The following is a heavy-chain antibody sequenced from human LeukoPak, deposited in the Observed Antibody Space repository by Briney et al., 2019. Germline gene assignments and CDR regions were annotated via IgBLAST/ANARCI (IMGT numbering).Heavy chain of an antibody. CDR2: MNPNSGNT. CDR3: ARGYCSSTSCYRRIFQH. V-gene: IGHV1-8*03. D-gene: IGHD2-2*02. Sequence: ASVKVSCKASGYTFTSYDINWVRQATGQGREWMGWMNPNSGNTGYAQKFQGRVTITRNTSISTAYMELSSLRSEDTAVYYCARGYCSSTSCYRRIFQHWGQGTLVTVSS. J-gene: IGHJ1*01. CDR1: GYTFTSYD.